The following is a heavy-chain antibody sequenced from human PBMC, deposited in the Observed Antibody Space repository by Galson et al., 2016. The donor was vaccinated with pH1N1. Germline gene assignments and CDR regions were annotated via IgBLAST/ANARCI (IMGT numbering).Heavy chain of an antibody. J-gene: IGHJ2*01. D-gene: IGHD4-23*01. CDR2: INPNSGGT. CDR1: GYTFTSYH. CDR3: ARAATVVGDWYFDL. V-gene: IGHV1-2*02. Sequence: SVKVSCKASGYTFTSYHVHWARQAPGQGLEWMGSINPNSGGTNYARSFQGRVTITRDTSISTASMELSMLRSDDTATYYCARAATVVGDWYFDLWGRGTLVPVSS.